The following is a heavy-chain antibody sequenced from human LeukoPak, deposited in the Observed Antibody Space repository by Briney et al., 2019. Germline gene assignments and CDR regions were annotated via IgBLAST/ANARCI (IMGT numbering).Heavy chain of an antibody. CDR3: TTTIVGVTTWFDP. D-gene: IGHD1-26*01. Sequence: GGSLRLFCAASGFTLSNAYMSWVRQAPGKGLEWVGRIKNKTNGGTTDYAAPVKGRFTISRDDSKNTLYLQMNSLKTEDTAVYYCTTTIVGVTTWFDPWGQGTLVTVSS. V-gene: IGHV3-15*01. CDR2: IKNKTNGGTT. J-gene: IGHJ5*02. CDR1: GFTLSNAY.